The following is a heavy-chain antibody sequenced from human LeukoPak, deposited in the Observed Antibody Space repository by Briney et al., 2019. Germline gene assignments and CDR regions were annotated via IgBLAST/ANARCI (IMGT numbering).Heavy chain of an antibody. Sequence: GGSLRLSCAASGFTFSSYVMHWVRQAPGKGLEWVAVLWYDGSNKYYADSVKGRFTISRDNSKNTLYLQMHSLRAEDTAVYYCAREDCSGGSCYEAPFDYWGQGTLVTVSS. J-gene: IGHJ4*02. V-gene: IGHV3-33*01. CDR1: GFTFSSYV. CDR3: AREDCSGGSCYEAPFDY. CDR2: LWYDGSNK. D-gene: IGHD2-15*01.